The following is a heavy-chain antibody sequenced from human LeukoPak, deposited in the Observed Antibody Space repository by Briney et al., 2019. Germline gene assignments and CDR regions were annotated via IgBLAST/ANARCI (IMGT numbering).Heavy chain of an antibody. CDR2: INGDGSST. D-gene: IGHD5-18*01. CDR3: ARGGYSYGYFDY. V-gene: IGHV3-74*01. Sequence: PGGSLRLSCAASGXTFSSHWMHWVRQAPGKGLVWVSRINGDGSSTSYADSVKGRFTISRDNSKNTVYLQMNSLRAEDTAVYYCARGGYSYGYFDYWGQGTLVTVSS. J-gene: IGHJ4*02. CDR1: GXTFSSHW.